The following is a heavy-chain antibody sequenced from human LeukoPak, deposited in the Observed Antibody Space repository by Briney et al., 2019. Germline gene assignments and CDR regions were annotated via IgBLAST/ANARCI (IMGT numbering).Heavy chain of an antibody. D-gene: IGHD6-19*01. V-gene: IGHV2-70*11. CDR2: IDWEDDK. Sequence: SGPTLVNPTQTLTLTCTFSGFSLSSSGMCVSWIRQPPGKALEWLARIDWEDDKYYSTSLKTRPTISKDTSKNQVVLTMPNMDPVDTATYYCARVHNSGWPYYFDYWGQGTLVTVSS. CDR1: GFSLSSSGMC. J-gene: IGHJ4*02. CDR3: ARVHNSGWPYYFDY.